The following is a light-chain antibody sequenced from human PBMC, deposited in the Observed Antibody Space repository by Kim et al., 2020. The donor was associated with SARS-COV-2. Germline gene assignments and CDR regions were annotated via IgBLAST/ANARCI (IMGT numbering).Light chain of an antibody. J-gene: IGKJ4*01. V-gene: IGKV3-20*01. CDR2: GAS. CDR1: QSVSSSY. Sequence: EIVLTQSPGTLSLSPGERVTLSCRASQSVSSSYLAWYQQKPGQAPRLLIYGASSRATGIPDRFSGSGSGTDFTLTISRLEPEDFAVYYCQQYGGLPLTFGGGTKLEI. CDR3: QQYGGLPLT.